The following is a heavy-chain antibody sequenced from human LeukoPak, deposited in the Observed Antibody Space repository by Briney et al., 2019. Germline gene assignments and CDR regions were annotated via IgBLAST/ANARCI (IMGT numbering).Heavy chain of an antibody. V-gene: IGHV4-38-2*02. CDR1: GYSISSGYY. J-gene: IGHJ4*02. Sequence: PSETLSLTCTVSGYSISSGYYWGWIRQPPGKGLEWIANIFHTGSSYYHPSLESRLSISVDKSKNHLSLNLNSVTAADTAVYYCARAGTNLGDYDYWGQGTLVTVSS. CDR2: IFHTGSS. D-gene: IGHD4-17*01. CDR3: ARAGTNLGDYDY.